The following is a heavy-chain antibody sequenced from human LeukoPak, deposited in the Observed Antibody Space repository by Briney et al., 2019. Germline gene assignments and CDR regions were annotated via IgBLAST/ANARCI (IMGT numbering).Heavy chain of an antibody. CDR3: ASEAFCVGGSCQLHRVAS. CDR1: GYTFSAYY. Sequence: ASVKVSCKASGYTFSAYYMHWVRQAPGQGLDWMGWIYTNSGATKYAQKFQGRVTITRDTSIGTAYMELSTLISDDTAVYYCASEAFCVGGSCQLHRVASWGPGTLVTVSS. V-gene: IGHV1-2*02. D-gene: IGHD2-15*01. J-gene: IGHJ4*02. CDR2: IYTNSGAT.